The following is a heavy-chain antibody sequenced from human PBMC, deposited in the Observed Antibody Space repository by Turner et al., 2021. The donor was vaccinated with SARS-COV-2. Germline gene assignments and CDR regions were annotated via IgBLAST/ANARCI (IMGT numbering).Heavy chain of an antibody. J-gene: IGHJ5*02. CDR3: ATLPSPHHDFWSGYYVFDP. V-gene: IGHV1-24*01. CDR2: FDPEDGET. Sequence: QAQLVQSGAEVTKPGASVKVSCKVSGDTLTELSMHWVRQAPGKGLEWVGGFDPEDGETIYAQKFQGRVTMTEDTSTDTAYMELSSLRSEDTAVYYCATLPSPHHDFWSGYYVFDPWGQGTLVTVSS. D-gene: IGHD3-3*01. CDR1: GDTLTELS.